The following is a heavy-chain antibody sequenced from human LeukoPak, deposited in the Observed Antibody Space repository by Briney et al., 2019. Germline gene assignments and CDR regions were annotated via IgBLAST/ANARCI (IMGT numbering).Heavy chain of an antibody. J-gene: IGHJ4*02. V-gene: IGHV3-33*01. D-gene: IGHD2-15*01. CDR3: ARDRAYCSGGSCPTDY. CDR2: IWYDGSNK. CDR1: GFTFSSYG. Sequence: PGGSLRLSCAASGFTFSSYGMHWVRQAPGKGLEWVAVIWYDGSNKYYADSVKGRFTISRDNSKNTLYLQMNSLRAEDTAVYYCARDRAYCSGGSCPTDYWGQGTLVTVSS.